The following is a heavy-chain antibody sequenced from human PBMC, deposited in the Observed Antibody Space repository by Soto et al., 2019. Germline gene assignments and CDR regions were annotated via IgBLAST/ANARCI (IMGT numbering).Heavy chain of an antibody. CDR2: INAGNGNT. V-gene: IGHV1-3*01. CDR1: GYTFTSYA. J-gene: IGHJ6*02. Sequence: APVKASCKASGYTFTSYARHWVRQAPGQRLEWMGWINAGNGNTKYSQKFQGRVTITRDTSASTAYMELSSLRSEDTAVYYCARVKIDDFWSGYWMTDYYYYYGMDVWGQGTTVTVSS. D-gene: IGHD3-3*01. CDR3: ARVKIDDFWSGYWMTDYYYYYGMDV.